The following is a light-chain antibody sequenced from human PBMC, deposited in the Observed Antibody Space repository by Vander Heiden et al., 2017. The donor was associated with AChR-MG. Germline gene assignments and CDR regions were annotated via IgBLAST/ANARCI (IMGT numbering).Light chain of an antibody. V-gene: IGLV2-14*01. CDR3: SSYANSSPWV. J-gene: IGLJ3*02. Sequence: QSALTQPASVSGSPGQSITISCTGTSSDVGGYNYVSWYQQYSGKAPKLIIYDVSKRPSGVSIRSSGSKSGNTASLTISGLRAEDEADYFCSSYANSSPWVFGAGTKLTVL. CDR1: SSDVGGYNY. CDR2: DVS.